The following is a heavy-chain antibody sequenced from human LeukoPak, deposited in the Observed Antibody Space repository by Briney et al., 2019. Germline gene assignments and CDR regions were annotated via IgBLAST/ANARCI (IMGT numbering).Heavy chain of an antibody. D-gene: IGHD2-15*01. V-gene: IGHV3-23*01. CDR3: AKDRNVVLVAATRSDH. CDR1: GFTFSSYS. J-gene: IGHJ4*02. CDR2: ISGSGGST. Sequence: PGGSLRLSCAASGFTFSSYSMNWVRQAPGKGLEWVSGISGSGGSTYYADSVKGRFTISRDNPKNTLYLQMNSLRAEDTAVYYCAKDRNVVLVAATRSDHWGQGTLVTVSS.